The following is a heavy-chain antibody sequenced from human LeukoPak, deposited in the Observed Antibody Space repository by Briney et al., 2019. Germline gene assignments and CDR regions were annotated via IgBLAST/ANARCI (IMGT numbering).Heavy chain of an antibody. CDR2: ISGSGGST. J-gene: IGHJ4*02. D-gene: IGHD3-22*01. Sequence: GGSLRLSCAASGFTFSSYAMGWVRQAPGKGLEWVSAISGSGGSTYYADSVKGRFTISRDNSKNTLYLQMNSLRAEDTAVYYCANADYYDSSGYYWGGFHYWGQGTLVTVSS. V-gene: IGHV3-23*01. CDR1: GFTFSSYA. CDR3: ANADYYDSSGYYWGGFHY.